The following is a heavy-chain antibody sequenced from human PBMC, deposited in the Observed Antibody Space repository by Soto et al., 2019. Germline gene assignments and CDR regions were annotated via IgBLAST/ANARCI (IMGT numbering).Heavy chain of an antibody. V-gene: IGHV3-23*01. CDR3: AKDLDGSRRGSFDY. Sequence: EVQLLESGGGLVQPGGSLRLSCAASGFTFSDCAMSWVRQAPGKGLEWVSALSGSGVTAHFADSVKGRFTISRDNSKNTLYLQMNSLRADDTAVYYCAKDLDGSRRGSFDYWGQGTLVTVSS. J-gene: IGHJ4*02. CDR2: LSGSGVTA. CDR1: GFTFSDCA. D-gene: IGHD1-26*01.